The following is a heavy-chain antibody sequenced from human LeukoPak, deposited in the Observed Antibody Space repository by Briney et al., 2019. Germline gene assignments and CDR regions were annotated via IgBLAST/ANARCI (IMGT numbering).Heavy chain of an antibody. J-gene: IGHJ5*02. CDR1: GYTFTSYG. CDR3: AGKDNWSLFDP. CDR2: IIPILGIA. D-gene: IGHD1-20*01. V-gene: IGHV1-69*04. Sequence: SVKVSCKASGYTFTSYGISWVRQAPGQGLEWMGRIIPILGIANYAQKFQGRVTITADKSTSTAYMELSSLRSEDTAVYYCAGKDNWSLFDPWGQGTLVTVSS.